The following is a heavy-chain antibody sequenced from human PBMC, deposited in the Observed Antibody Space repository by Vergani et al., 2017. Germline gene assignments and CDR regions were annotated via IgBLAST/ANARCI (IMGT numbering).Heavy chain of an antibody. V-gene: IGHV4-34*01. J-gene: IGHJ4*02. CDR2: INHSGST. Sequence: QVQLQQWGAGLLKPSETLSLTCAVYGGSFSGYYWSWIRQPPGKGLEWIGEINHSGSTNYNPSLKSRVSISVDMSKSQFSLNLSSVTAADTAVYYCARAYGDYLKTIDYRGQGTLVTVSS. CDR3: ARAYGDYLKTIDY. CDR1: GGSFSGYY. D-gene: IGHD4-17*01.